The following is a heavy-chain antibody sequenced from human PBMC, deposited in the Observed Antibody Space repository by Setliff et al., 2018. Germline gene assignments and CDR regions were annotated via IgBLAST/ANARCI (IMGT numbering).Heavy chain of an antibody. CDR2: ISRSSTCI. D-gene: IGHD6-13*01. J-gene: IGHJ3*02. CDR1: GFTFSIHS. CDR3: ASAGHSGSWFPFDAFHI. V-gene: IGHV3-21*01. Sequence: PGGSLRLSCAASGFTFSIHSMNWVRQAPGKGLEWVSSISRSSTCIYYADSMKGRFTISRDNAKNSLYLQMNSLRAEDTAVYYCASAGHSGSWFPFDAFHIWGQGTMVTVSS.